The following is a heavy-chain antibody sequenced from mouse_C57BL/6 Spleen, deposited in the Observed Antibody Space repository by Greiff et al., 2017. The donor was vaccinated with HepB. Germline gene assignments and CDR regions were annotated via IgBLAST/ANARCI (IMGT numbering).Heavy chain of an antibody. J-gene: IGHJ4*01. CDR3: ASSGSNLYAIDG. D-gene: IGHD1-1*01. Sequence: VQLQQPGAELVKPGASVKLSCKASGYTFTSYWMHWVKQRPGQGLEWIGMIHPNSGSTNYNEKFKSKATLTVDKSSSTAYMQLSSLTSEDSAVYYCASSGSNLYAIDGWGQGTSVTVSS. CDR1: GYTFTSYW. CDR2: IHPNSGST. V-gene: IGHV1-64*01.